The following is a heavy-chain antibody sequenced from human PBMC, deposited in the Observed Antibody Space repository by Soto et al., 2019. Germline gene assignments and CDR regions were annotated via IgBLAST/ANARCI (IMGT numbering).Heavy chain of an antibody. D-gene: IGHD3-9*01. J-gene: IGHJ6*02. Sequence: EVQLVESGGGLVKPGGSLRLSCAASGFTFSNAWMNWVRQAPGKGLEWVGRIKSKTDGGTTDYAAPVKGRFTISRDDSKHTLYLQMNRLETEDTAVYYCTTPTILFSQNYYYDGMEVWGQGTTVTVSS. CDR1: GFTFSNAW. V-gene: IGHV3-15*07. CDR2: IKSKTDGGTT. CDR3: TTPTILFSQNYYYDGMEV.